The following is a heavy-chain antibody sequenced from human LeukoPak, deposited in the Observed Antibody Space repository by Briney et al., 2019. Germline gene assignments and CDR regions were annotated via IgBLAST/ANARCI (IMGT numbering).Heavy chain of an antibody. D-gene: IGHD6-19*01. CDR1: GFTVSSNY. CDR3: AKDRAIYSSGWYDAFDI. CDR2: IYSGGST. Sequence: GGSLRLSCAASGFTVSSNYMSWVRQAPGKGLEWVSVIYSGGSTYYADSVKGRFTISRDNSKNTLYLQMNSLRAEDTAVYYCAKDRAIYSSGWYDAFDIWGQGTMVTVSS. V-gene: IGHV3-66*01. J-gene: IGHJ3*02.